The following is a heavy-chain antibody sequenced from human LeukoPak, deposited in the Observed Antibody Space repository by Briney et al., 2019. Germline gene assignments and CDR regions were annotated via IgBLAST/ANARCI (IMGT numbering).Heavy chain of an antibody. CDR1: GYTFTSYY. Sequence: ASVKVSCKASGYTFTSYYIHWVRQAPDQGLEWMGIINPGNTNTVYAQKFQGRVTMTRDTSISTAYMELSRLRSDDTAVYYCARDLDYYYYGMDVWGQGTTVTVSS. J-gene: IGHJ6*02. V-gene: IGHV1-2*02. CDR2: INPGNTNT. CDR3: ARDLDYYYYGMDV.